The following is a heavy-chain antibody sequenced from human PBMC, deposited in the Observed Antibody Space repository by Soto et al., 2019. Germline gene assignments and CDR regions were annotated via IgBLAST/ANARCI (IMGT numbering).Heavy chain of an antibody. CDR1: VGSISSSSYY. V-gene: IGHV4-39*07. D-gene: IGHD6-13*01. CDR3: ARGLAAAGTLGYYYYMDV. Sequence: SETLSLTCTVSVGSISSSSYYWGGIRQPPGKGLEWIGGIYYSGSTYYNPSLKSRVTISVDTSKNQFSLKLSSVTAADTAVYYCARGLAAAGTLGYYYYMDVWGKGTTVTVSS. CDR2: IYYSGST. J-gene: IGHJ6*03.